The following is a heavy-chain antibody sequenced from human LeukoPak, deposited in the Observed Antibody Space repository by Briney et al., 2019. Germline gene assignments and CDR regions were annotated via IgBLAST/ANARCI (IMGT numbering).Heavy chain of an antibody. CDR2: IYYSGST. Sequence: KTSETLSLTCIVSGGSTSGGNYYWGWIRRPPGKGLEWIGYIYYSGSTNYNPSLKSRVTISVDTSKNQFSLKLSSVTAADTAVYYCARTVGGYYDSSGYYNDYWGQGTLVTVSS. CDR3: ARTVGGYYDSSGYYNDY. D-gene: IGHD3-22*01. CDR1: GGSTSGGNYY. J-gene: IGHJ4*02. V-gene: IGHV4-61*01.